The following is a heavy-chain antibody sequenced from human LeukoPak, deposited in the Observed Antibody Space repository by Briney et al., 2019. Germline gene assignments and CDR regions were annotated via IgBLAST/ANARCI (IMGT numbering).Heavy chain of an antibody. Sequence: PSETLSLTCTVSGGSISSYYWSWIRQPAGKGLEGIGGVYTSGSTNYNPSLKGQVTISLDTSKTQFSLKLSSVNAADTAVYYCARDEEAITMIVVGYTPHNWFDPWGQGTLVTVSS. J-gene: IGHJ5*02. D-gene: IGHD3-22*01. CDR1: GGSISSYY. V-gene: IGHV4-4*07. CDR3: ARDEEAITMIVVGYTPHNWFDP. CDR2: VYTSGST.